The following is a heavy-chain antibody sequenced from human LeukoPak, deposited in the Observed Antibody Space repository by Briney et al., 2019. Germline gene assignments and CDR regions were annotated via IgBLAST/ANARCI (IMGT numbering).Heavy chain of an antibody. J-gene: IGHJ4*02. Sequence: GASVKVSCKASGYTFTGYWMHWVRQAPGQGLEWMGWINPNSGFTNYAQKFQGRVTMTRDTSISTAYMELSRLRSDDTAVYYCARLADCSSSSCRSFDYWGQGTLVTVSS. CDR1: GYTFTGYW. CDR2: INPNSGFT. CDR3: ARLADCSSSSCRSFDY. V-gene: IGHV1-2*02. D-gene: IGHD2-2*01.